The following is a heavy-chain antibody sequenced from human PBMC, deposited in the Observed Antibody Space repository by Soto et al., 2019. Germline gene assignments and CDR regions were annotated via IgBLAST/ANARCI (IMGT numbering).Heavy chain of an antibody. CDR2: ISAYNGNT. J-gene: IGHJ5*02. CDR3: ARESDCSGGSCPPEWGGHWFDP. V-gene: IGHV1-18*01. CDR1: GYTFTSYG. D-gene: IGHD2-15*01. Sequence: ASVKVSCKASGYTFTSYGISWVRQAPGQGLEWMGWISAYNGNTNYAQKLQGRVTMTTDTSTSTGYMELRSLRSDDTAVYYCARESDCSGGSCPPEWGGHWFDPWGQGTLVTVSS.